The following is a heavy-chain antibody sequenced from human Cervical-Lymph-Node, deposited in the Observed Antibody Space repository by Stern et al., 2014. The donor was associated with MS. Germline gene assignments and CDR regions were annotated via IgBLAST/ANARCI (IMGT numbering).Heavy chain of an antibody. CDR3: ARDYEDTSMLFDH. CDR2: ISYDGNHK. D-gene: IGHD2-8*01. CDR1: GFTFSSYG. Sequence: MQLVESGGALVQPGRSLRLSCAASGFTFSSYGMHWVRQAPGKGLEWVTVISYDGNHKYYAASVKGRFTISRDNSKNTLHLQMNSVTPDDTAIYYCARDYEDTSMLFDHWGQGTLVTVSS. V-gene: IGHV3-30*03. J-gene: IGHJ4*02.